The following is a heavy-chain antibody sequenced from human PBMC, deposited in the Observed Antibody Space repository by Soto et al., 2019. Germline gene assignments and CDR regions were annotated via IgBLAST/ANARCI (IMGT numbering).Heavy chain of an antibody. V-gene: IGHV1-69*08. J-gene: IGHJ5*02. CDR3: AREFDGDGYTGWFDP. D-gene: IGHD5-12*01. CDR2: IIPILGIA. CDR1: GGTFSSYT. Sequence: QVQLVQSGAEVKKPGSSVKVSCKASGGTFSSYTISWVRQAPGQGLEWMGRIIPILGIANYAQKFQGRVTITADKSTSTAYMELSSLRSEDTAVYYCAREFDGDGYTGWFDPWGQGTLVTVSS.